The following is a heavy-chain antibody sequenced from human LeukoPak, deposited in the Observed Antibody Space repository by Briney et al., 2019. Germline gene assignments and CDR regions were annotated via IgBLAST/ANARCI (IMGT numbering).Heavy chain of an antibody. D-gene: IGHD3-10*01. CDR2: INHSGST. V-gene: IGHV4-34*01. CDR1: GGSFSGYY. CDR3: ASWFAYYYYGMDV. Sequence: SETLSPTCAVYGGSFSGYYWSWIRQPPGKGLEWIGEINHSGSTNYNPSLKSRVTISVDTSKNQFSLKLSSVTAADTAVYYCASWFAYYYYGMDVWGQGTTVTVSS. J-gene: IGHJ6*02.